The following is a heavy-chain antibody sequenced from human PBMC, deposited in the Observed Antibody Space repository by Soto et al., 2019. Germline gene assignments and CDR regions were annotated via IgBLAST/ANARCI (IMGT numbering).Heavy chain of an antibody. CDR3: AHKIAVAQNFDY. V-gene: IGHV2-5*02. J-gene: IGHJ4*02. CDR1: GFSLSTSGVG. D-gene: IGHD6-19*01. Sequence: QITLKESGPTLVKPTQTLTLTCTFSGFSLSTSGVGVGWIRQPPGKALEWLALIYWDDDKRFSPSLKSRLTITKDTSKNQVVLTMTNMDPVDTATYYCAHKIAVAQNFDYWGQGTLVTVSS. CDR2: IYWDDDK.